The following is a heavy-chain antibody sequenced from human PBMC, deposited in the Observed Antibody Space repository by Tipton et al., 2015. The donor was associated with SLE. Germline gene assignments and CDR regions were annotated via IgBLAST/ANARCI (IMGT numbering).Heavy chain of an antibody. Sequence: SLRLSCAASGFTFSSYSMNWVRQAPGKGLEWVSYISSSSSTIYYADSVKGRFTISRDNAKNSLYLQMNSLRAGDTAVYYCARDLSSVQLWLDDAFDIWGQGTMVTVSS. CDR3: ARDLSSVQLWLDDAFDI. D-gene: IGHD5-18*01. CDR2: ISSSSSTI. V-gene: IGHV3-48*01. CDR1: GFTFSSYS. J-gene: IGHJ3*02.